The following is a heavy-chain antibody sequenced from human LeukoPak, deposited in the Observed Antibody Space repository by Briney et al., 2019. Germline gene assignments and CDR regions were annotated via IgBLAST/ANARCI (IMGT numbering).Heavy chain of an antibody. CDR1: GYTFTSYG. J-gene: IGHJ1*01. D-gene: IGHD4-17*01. Sequence: ASVKVSCKASGYTFTSYGLNWVRQAPGQGREWMGWINTNTGNPTYAQGFTGRFVFSLDTSVSTAYLQISSLKAEDTAVYYCARSVTPQYFQHWGQGTLVTVSS. CDR2: INTNTGNP. V-gene: IGHV7-4-1*02. CDR3: ARSVTPQYFQH.